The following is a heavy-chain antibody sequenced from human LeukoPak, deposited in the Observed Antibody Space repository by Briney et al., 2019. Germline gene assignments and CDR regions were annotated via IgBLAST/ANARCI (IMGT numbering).Heavy chain of an antibody. J-gene: IGHJ3*02. CDR3: ARDMGIYACDI. V-gene: IGHV3-74*01. D-gene: IGHD6-13*01. CDR1: GFTFSDYL. CDR2: ISSDGSTT. Sequence: GGSLRLSCAAYGFTFSDYLMHWVRHAPGKGLVWVSRISSDGSTTNYADSVKGRFTISRDNAKNTLYLQMNSLRAEDTAVYYCARDMGIYACDIWGQGTMVTVS.